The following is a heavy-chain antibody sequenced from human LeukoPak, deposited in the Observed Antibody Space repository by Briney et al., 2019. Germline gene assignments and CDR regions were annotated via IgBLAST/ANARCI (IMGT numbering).Heavy chain of an antibody. V-gene: IGHV4-39*07. J-gene: IGHJ4*02. D-gene: IGHD6-13*01. CDR3: ARGQGSSWPYFDY. CDR1: GGSISSSSYY. CDR2: IYYSGST. Sequence: SETLSLTCTVSGGSISSSSYYWGWIRQPPGKGLEWIGSIYYSGSTYYNPSLKSRVTISVDTSKNQFSLKLSSVTAADTAVYYCARGQGSSWPYFDYWGQGTLVTVSS.